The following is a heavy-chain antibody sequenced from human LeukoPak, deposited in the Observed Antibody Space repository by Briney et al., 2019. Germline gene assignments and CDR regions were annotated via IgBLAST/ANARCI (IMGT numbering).Heavy chain of an antibody. CDR1: GFTFSSSA. V-gene: IGHV3-30*18. D-gene: IGHD3-10*01. CDR2: ISYDGSNK. J-gene: IGHJ4*02. Sequence: PGGSLRLSCAASGFTFSSSAMHWVRQAPGKGLEWVAVISYDGSNKYYADSVKGRFTISRDNSKNTLYLQMNSLRAEDTAVYYCAKSYPRGVIISPYFDYWGQGTLVTVSS. CDR3: AKSYPRGVIISPYFDY.